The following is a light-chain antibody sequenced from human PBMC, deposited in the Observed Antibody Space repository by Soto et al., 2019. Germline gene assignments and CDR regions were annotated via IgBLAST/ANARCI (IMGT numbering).Light chain of an antibody. CDR3: SSYTSSNAYV. CDR1: SSDVGGYNY. V-gene: IGLV2-14*01. Sequence: QSALTQPASVSGSPGQSITISCTGTSSDVGGYNYVSWYQLHPGKAPKLMVYEVSNRPSGVSNRFSGSKSGNTASLTISGLQAEDEADYYCSSYTSSNAYVFGTGTKLTVL. J-gene: IGLJ1*01. CDR2: EVS.